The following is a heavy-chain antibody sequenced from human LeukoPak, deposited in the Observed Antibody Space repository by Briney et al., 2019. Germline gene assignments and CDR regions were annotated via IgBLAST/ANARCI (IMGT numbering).Heavy chain of an antibody. CDR2: ISAYNGNT. CDR1: GYTFTSYG. J-gene: IGHJ4*02. V-gene: IGHV1-18*01. D-gene: IGHD5-18*01. CDR3: ARENTAMVTDY. Sequence: ASVKVSCKASGYTFTSYGISWVRQAPGQGLEWMGWISAYNGNTNYAQKLQGRVTMTRDTSTSTVYMELGSLRSEDTAAYYCARENTAMVTDYWGQGTLVTVSS.